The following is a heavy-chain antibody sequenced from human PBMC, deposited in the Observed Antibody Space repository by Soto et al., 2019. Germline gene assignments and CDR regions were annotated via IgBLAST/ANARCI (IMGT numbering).Heavy chain of an antibody. J-gene: IGHJ6*02. V-gene: IGHV3-23*01. CDR2: ISGSGIST. D-gene: IGHD4-4*01. Sequence: PGGSLRLSCAASGFTFSTYPMNWVRQAPGKGLEWVSGISGSGISTYYADSVKGRFTISRDNSKNTVFLQMNSLRAEDTAVYYCAKPPVITASYYYYDMDVWGQVTTVTAPS. CDR1: GFTFSTYP. CDR3: AKPPVITASYYYYDMDV.